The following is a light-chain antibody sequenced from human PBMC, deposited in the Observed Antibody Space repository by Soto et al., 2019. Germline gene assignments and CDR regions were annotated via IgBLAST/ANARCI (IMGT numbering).Light chain of an antibody. CDR3: QQSNNWPKT. Sequence: ETVMTQSPATLSVSPGERVTLSCRASQSVSSNLAWYQQKPGQAPRLLVYGASTRATGIPARFSGSGSGTEFTLTISSLQSEDFAVYYCQQSNNWPKTFGQGTKVGIK. CDR1: QSVSSN. V-gene: IGKV3-15*01. CDR2: GAS. J-gene: IGKJ1*01.